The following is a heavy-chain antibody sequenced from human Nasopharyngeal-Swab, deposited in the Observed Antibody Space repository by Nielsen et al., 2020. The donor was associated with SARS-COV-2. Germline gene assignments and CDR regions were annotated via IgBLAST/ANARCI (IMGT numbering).Heavy chain of an antibody. J-gene: IGHJ6*03. CDR2: IIPIFGTA. D-gene: IGHD6-6*01. CDR3: ARVWNEYSSSSRYYYYYMDV. Sequence: WVRQAPGQGLEWMGGIIPIFGTANYAQKFQGRVTITADESTSTAYMELSSLRSEDTAVYYCARVWNEYSSSSRYYYYYMDVWGKGTTVTVSS. V-gene: IGHV1-69*01.